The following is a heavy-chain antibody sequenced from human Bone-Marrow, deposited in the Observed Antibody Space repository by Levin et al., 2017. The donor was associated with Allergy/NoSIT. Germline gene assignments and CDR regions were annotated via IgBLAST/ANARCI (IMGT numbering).Heavy chain of an antibody. Sequence: GESLKISCAASGFTFGTYGMHWVRQAPGKGLEWVAVIWFDGSNKYYGDSVKGRFAISRDNSKSTLFLHMDSLRDEDTAVYYCARGIAAVSSPRARFDSWGQGTLVTVSS. CDR3: ARGIAAVSSPRARFDS. D-gene: IGHD6-13*01. V-gene: IGHV3-33*01. J-gene: IGHJ4*02. CDR1: GFTFGTYG. CDR2: IWFDGSNK.